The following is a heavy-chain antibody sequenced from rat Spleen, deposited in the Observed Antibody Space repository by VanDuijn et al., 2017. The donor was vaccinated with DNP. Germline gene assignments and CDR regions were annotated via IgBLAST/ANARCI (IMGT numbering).Heavy chain of an antibody. D-gene: IGHD5-1*01. J-gene: IGHJ2*01. CDR2: MSPTTRSS. V-gene: IGHV5-25*01. Sequence: EVQLVESGGGLVQPGRSMKLSCTASGFTFSDYSMAWVRQAPSKGLEWVACMSPTTRSSYYRDSVRGRFTVSRDDSTSTLYLQMSKLGSEDTAIYYCARAPNWELYFDYWGQGVMVTVSS. CDR1: GFTFSDYS. CDR3: ARAPNWELYFDY.